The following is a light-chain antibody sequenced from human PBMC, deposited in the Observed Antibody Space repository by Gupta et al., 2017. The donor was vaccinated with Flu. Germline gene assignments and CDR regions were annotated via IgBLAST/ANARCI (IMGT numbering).Light chain of an antibody. Sequence: DVVMTQSPLSLPVTLGQPASISCRSSQSLVSSDGNTYLNWFQQRPGQSPRRLSYKVSNRDSGVPDRVSGSGSGTDFTLKISRVEADDVGVYYCMQHTHWPRTFGKGTKVEIK. CDR1: QSLVSSDGNTY. CDR2: KVS. J-gene: IGKJ1*01. V-gene: IGKV2-30*01. CDR3: MQHTHWPRT.